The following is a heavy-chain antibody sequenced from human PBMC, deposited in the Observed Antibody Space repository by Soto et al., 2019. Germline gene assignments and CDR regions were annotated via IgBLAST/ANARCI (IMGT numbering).Heavy chain of an antibody. CDR3: AKSIFTAWYAGVDN. D-gene: IGHD2-2*01. CDR1: ESTFSSYG. CDR2: ISYDGSNQ. J-gene: IGHJ4*02. V-gene: IGHV3-30*18. Sequence: QVHLVESGGGVVQPGRSLRLSCAASESTFSSYGMHWLRQAPGKGLEWVAVISYDGSNQYYADSVKGRFTISRDNSKNTLYLQMDRLRPEDTAVYYCAKSIFTAWYAGVDNWGQGTLVTV.